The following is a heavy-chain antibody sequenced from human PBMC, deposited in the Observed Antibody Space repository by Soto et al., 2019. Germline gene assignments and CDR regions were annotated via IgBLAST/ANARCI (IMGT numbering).Heavy chain of an antibody. J-gene: IGHJ5*02. CDR3: ARLRYCSGGSCLVGYNWFDP. Sequence: GGSLRLSCAASGFTFSSYWMHWVRQAPGKGLVWVSRINSDGSSTSYADSVKGRFTISRDNAKNTLYLQMNSLRAEDTAVYYCARLRYCSGGSCLVGYNWFDPWGQGTLVTVSS. V-gene: IGHV3-74*01. D-gene: IGHD2-15*01. CDR2: INSDGSST. CDR1: GFTFSSYW.